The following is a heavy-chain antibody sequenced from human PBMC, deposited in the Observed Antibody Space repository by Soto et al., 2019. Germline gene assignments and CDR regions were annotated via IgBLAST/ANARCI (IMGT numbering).Heavy chain of an antibody. CDR3: AKDRGGYSYGPFDY. CDR2: ISGSVGST. CDR1: GFTFSNAW. V-gene: IGHV3-23*01. Sequence: GSLRLSCAASGFTFSNAWMSCVRQAAWKGQEWVSAISGSVGSTYYADSVKGRFTISRDNSKNTLYLQMNSLRAEDTAVYYCAKDRGGYSYGPFDYWGQGTLVTVSS. D-gene: IGHD5-18*01. J-gene: IGHJ4*02.